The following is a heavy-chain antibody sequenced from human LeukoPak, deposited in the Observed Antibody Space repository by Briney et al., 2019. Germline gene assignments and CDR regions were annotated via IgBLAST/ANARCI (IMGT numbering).Heavy chain of an antibody. J-gene: IGHJ4*02. Sequence: PGGSLRLSCAASGFTFSSYGMHWVRQAPGKGLEWVAVIWYDGSNKYYADSVKGRFTISRDNSKNTLYLQMDSLRTEDTAVYYCAKVPHSWGLFDSWGQGTLVTVSS. CDR1: GFTFSSYG. CDR3: AKVPHSWGLFDS. CDR2: IWYDGSNK. D-gene: IGHD3-16*01. V-gene: IGHV3-30*02.